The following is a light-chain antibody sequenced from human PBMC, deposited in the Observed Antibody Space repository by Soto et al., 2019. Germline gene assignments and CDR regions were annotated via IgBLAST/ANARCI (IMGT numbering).Light chain of an antibody. CDR1: SSNIRAGYD. Sequence: QSVLTQPPSVSGAPGQRVTISCTGSSSNIRAGYDVHWYQQLPGTAPKLLIYGNNKRPSGVPDRFSGSKSGTSASLAISGLQAEDEADYYCQSYDSSLSGSVFGGGTKVTVL. V-gene: IGLV1-40*01. CDR2: GNN. J-gene: IGLJ2*01. CDR3: QSYDSSLSGSV.